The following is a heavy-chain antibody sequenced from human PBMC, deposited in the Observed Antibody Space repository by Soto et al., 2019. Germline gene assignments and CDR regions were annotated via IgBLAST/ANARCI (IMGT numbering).Heavy chain of an antibody. D-gene: IGHD3-10*01. CDR2: INPSGGST. V-gene: IGHV1-46*01. J-gene: IGHJ4*02. CDR3: ALTWSYSLDY. Sequence: GASVKVSCKVSGYTFASYYMHWARQAPRQGLEWMGIINPSGGSTSYAQKFQGRVTMTRDTSTSTVYMELSSLRSEDTAAYYCALTWSYSLDYWGQGTLVTLSS. CDR1: GYTFASYY.